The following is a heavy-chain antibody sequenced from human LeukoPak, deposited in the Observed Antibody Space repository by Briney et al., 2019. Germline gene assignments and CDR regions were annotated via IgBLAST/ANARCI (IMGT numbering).Heavy chain of an antibody. J-gene: IGHJ4*02. D-gene: IGHD6-19*01. V-gene: IGHV3-9*03. CDR2: ISWNSGSI. CDR3: VISSGLQFDY. CDR1: GFTFDDYA. Sequence: PGRSLRLSCAASGFTFDDYAMHWVRQAPGKGLEWVSGISWNSGSIGYADSVKGRFTISRDNAKNSLYLQMNSLRAEDMALYYCVISSGLQFDYWGQGTLVTVSS.